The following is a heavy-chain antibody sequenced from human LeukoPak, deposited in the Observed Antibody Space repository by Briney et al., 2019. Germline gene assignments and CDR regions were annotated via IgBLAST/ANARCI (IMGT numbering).Heavy chain of an antibody. CDR3: ARRAGAYSHPYDY. J-gene: IGHJ4*02. CDR1: GASITSYY. Sequence: SETLSLTCTVSGASITSYYWSWIRQPAGKGLEWIGRIYASGSTTYNPSLKSRVTMAVDTSKTQFSLKLSSVTAADTAVYYCARRAGAYSHPYDYWGQGTLVTVSS. V-gene: IGHV4-4*07. CDR2: IYASGST. D-gene: IGHD4/OR15-4a*01.